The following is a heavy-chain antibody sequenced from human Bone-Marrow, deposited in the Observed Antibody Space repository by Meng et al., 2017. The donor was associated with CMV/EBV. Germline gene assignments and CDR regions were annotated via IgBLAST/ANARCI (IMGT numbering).Heavy chain of an antibody. V-gene: IGHV1-69*10. CDR3: ARGVNWGRKCYFDY. D-gene: IGHD7-27*01. Sequence: SVKVSCKASGGTFSSYAISWVRQAPGQGLEWMGGIIPILGIANYAQKFQGRVTITADKSTSTAYVELSSLRSEDTAVYYCARGVNWGRKCYFDYWGQGTLVTVSS. CDR1: GGTFSSYA. J-gene: IGHJ4*02. CDR2: IIPILGIA.